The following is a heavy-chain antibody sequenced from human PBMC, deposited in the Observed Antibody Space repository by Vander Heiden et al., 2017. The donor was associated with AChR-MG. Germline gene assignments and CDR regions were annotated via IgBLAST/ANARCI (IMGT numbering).Heavy chain of an antibody. V-gene: IGHV3-23*01. CDR3: AQRWPWNSHYFAS. Sequence: RPSCVGSGFTFSTYAMSWVRQAPGKGLEWVSAISGSGGSTYYADSVKGRFTISRDNSKNTLYLQMSSLRPEDTAVYYCAQRWPWNSHYFASWGQGTLVTVSS. CDR1: GFTFSTYA. D-gene: IGHD1-1*01. J-gene: IGHJ4*02. CDR2: ISGSGGST.